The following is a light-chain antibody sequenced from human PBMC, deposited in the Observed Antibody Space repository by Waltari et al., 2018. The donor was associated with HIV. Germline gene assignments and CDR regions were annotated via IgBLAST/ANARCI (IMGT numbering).Light chain of an antibody. Sequence: QAVLTQPSSLSASPGTSASLTCTSRSDLNVGTDRLYWYQQNPGSPPPYILRYKSDSVKQQGSGVPSRFSGSKDASANAGILLISGLQSEDEADYYCVIWHSSAYVFGTGTKVTVL. V-gene: IGLV5-45*03. CDR2: YKSDSVK. CDR1: SDLNVGTDR. CDR3: VIWHSSAYV. J-gene: IGLJ1*01.